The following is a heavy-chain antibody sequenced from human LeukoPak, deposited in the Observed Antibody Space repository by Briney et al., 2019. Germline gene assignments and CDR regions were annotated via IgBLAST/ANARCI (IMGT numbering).Heavy chain of an antibody. CDR2: INQDGSEK. CDR3: GSICSSSRCYHYFDD. V-gene: IGHV3-7*02. CDR1: GFTFSSYW. D-gene: IGHD2-2*01. Sequence: PGGSLRLSCATSGFTFSSYWMTWVRQGPGKGLEWVATINQDGSEKYYVDSVKGRFTISRDNAKNSLYLQMNSLRAEDTAVYYCGSICSSSRCYHYFDDWGQGTLVTVFS. J-gene: IGHJ4*02.